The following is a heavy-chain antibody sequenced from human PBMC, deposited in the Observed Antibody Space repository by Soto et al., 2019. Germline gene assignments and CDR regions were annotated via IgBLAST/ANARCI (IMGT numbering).Heavy chain of an antibody. V-gene: IGHV1-3*01. J-gene: IGHJ4*02. CDR3: AREVDSSTWSDC. CDR1: GYTFTSYA. Sequence: ASVKVSCKASGYTFTSYAMHWVRQAPGQRLEWMGWINAGNGNTKYSQKFQGRVTITRDTSASTAYMELSSLRSEDTAVYYCAREVDSSTWSDCWGQGTLVTVPQ. D-gene: IGHD6-13*01. CDR2: INAGNGNT.